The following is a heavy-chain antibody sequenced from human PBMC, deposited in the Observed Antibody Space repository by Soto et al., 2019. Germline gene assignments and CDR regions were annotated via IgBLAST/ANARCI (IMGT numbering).Heavy chain of an antibody. V-gene: IGHV4-39*01. CDR3: ARFLWSSGWSRFDP. D-gene: IGHD6-19*01. CDR1: GGSISSSSYY. CDR2: IYYSGNT. J-gene: IGHJ5*02. Sequence: QLQLQESGPGLVKPSETLSLTCTVSGGSISSSSYYWGWLRQSPVQALEWIGSIYYSGNTYYNASLKSRVTISVDTSKNQFSLNLSSVTAADTAVYYCARFLWSSGWSRFDPWGQGSLVIVSS.